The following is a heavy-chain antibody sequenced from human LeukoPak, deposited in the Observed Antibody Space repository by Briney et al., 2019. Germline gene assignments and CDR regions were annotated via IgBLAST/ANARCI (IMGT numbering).Heavy chain of an antibody. CDR1: GYTFTSNA. Sequence: ASVKVSCKASGYTFTSNAMHWVRQAPGQRLEWMGWINAGNGNTKYSQEFQGRVTVTRDTSASTAYMELSSLRFEDMAVYYCARGRLVATITGYYYYYMDVWGKGTTVTVSS. J-gene: IGHJ6*03. CDR3: ARGRLVATITGYYYYYMDV. V-gene: IGHV1-3*03. D-gene: IGHD5-12*01. CDR2: INAGNGNT.